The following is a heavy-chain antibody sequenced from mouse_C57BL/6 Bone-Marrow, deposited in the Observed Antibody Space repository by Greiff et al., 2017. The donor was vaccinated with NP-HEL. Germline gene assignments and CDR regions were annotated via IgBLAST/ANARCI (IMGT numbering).Heavy chain of an antibody. V-gene: IGHV5-16*01. CDR1: GFTFSDYY. CDR2: INYDGSST. J-gene: IGHJ4*01. CDR3: AREPPYYAMDY. Sequence: EVKVVESEGGLVQPGSSMKLSCTASGFTFSDYYMAWVRQVPEKGLEWVANINYDGSSTYYLDSLKSRFIISRDNAKNILYLQMSSLKSEDTATYYCAREPPYYAMDYWGQGTSVTVSS.